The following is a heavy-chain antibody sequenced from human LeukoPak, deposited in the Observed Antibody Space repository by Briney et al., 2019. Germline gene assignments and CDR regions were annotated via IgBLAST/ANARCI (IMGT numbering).Heavy chain of an antibody. J-gene: IGHJ4*02. CDR2: ISSSSSYI. Sequence: GSLRLSCAASGFTFSSYSMNWVRQARGKGLEWVSSISSSSSYIYYADSVKGRFTISRDNAKNSLYLQMNSLRAEDTAVYYCARVSAMVFFDYWGQGTLVTVSS. CDR3: ARVSAMVFFDY. CDR1: GFTFSSYS. V-gene: IGHV3-21*01. D-gene: IGHD5-18*01.